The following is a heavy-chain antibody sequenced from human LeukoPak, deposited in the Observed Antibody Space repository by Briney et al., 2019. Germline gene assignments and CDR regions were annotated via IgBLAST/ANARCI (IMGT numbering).Heavy chain of an antibody. CDR2: ISYDGSNK. J-gene: IGHJ4*02. CDR3: AKALSKGSSYFDY. V-gene: IGHV3-30-3*01. CDR1: GFTFSSYA. Sequence: GGSLRLSCAASGFTFSSYAMHWVRQAPGKGLEWVAVISYDGSNKYYADSVKGRFTISRDNSKNTLYLQMNSLRAEDTAVYYCAKALSKGSSYFDYWGQGTLVTVSS. D-gene: IGHD2-15*01.